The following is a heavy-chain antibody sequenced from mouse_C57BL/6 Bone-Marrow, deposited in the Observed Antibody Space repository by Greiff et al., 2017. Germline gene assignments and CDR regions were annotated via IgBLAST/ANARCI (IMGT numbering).Heavy chain of an antibody. D-gene: IGHD1-1*01. CDR3: ASPPYYCGSRYYAMDY. V-gene: IGHV1-81*01. CDR1: GYTFTSYG. Sequence: VQLQQSGAELARPGASVKLSCKASGYTFTSYGISWVKQRTGQGLEWIGEIYPRSGNTYYNEKFKGKATLTADKSSSTAYMELRSLTSEDSAVYFCASPPYYCGSRYYAMDYWGQGTSVTVSS. CDR2: IYPRSGNT. J-gene: IGHJ4*01.